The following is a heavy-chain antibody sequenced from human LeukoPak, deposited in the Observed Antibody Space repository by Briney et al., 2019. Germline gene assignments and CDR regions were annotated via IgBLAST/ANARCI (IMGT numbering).Heavy chain of an antibody. CDR3: ARDRLYYYGSGSYSHYYYYMDV. CDR1: GGSFSGYY. V-gene: IGHV4-34*01. J-gene: IGHJ6*03. D-gene: IGHD3-10*01. CDR2: INHSGST. Sequence: SETLSLTCAVYGGSFSGYYWSWICQPPGKGLEWIGEINHSGSTNYNPSLKSRVTISVDTSKNQFSLKLSSVTAADTAVYYCARDRLYYYGSGSYSHYYYYMDVWGKGTTVTISS.